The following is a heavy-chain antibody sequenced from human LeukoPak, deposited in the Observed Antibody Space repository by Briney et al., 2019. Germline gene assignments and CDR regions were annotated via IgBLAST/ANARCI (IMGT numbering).Heavy chain of an antibody. CDR3: ARDDSSSWYKFDY. CDR1: GGSFSGYY. V-gene: IGHV4-34*01. Sequence: PSETLSLTCAVYGGSFSGYYWSWIRQPPGKGLEWIGEINHSGSTNYNPSLKSRVTVSVDTSKNQFSLQLSSVTAADTAVYYCARDDSSSWYKFDYWGQGTLVTVSS. CDR2: INHSGST. J-gene: IGHJ4*02. D-gene: IGHD6-13*01.